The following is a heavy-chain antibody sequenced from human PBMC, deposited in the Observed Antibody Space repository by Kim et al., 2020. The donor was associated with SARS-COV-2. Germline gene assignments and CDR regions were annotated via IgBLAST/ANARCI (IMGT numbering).Heavy chain of an antibody. CDR3: ARDLTMTTQNYYYYGMDV. D-gene: IGHD4-4*01. CDR1: GFTFSSYS. J-gene: IGHJ6*01. V-gene: IGHV3-21*01. Sequence: GGSLRLSCAASGFTFSSYSMNWVRQAPGKGLEWVSSISSSSSYIYYADSVKGRFTISRDNAKNSLYLQMNSLRAEDTAVYYCARDLTMTTQNYYYYGMDVWGQGTTVTVSS. CDR2: ISSSSSYI.